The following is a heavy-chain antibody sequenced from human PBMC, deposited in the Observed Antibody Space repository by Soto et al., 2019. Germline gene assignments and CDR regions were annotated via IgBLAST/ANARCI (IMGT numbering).Heavy chain of an antibody. V-gene: IGHV3-30*18. CDR1: GFTFSSYG. J-gene: IGHJ6*02. CDR2: ISYDGSNK. Sequence: PGGSLRLSCAASGFTFSSYGLHWVRQAPGKGLEWVAVISYDGSNKYYADSVKGRFTISRDNSKNTLYLQMNSLRAEDTAVYYCAKDLQWRQVATKPYFYYGMDVWGQGTTVTVSS. CDR3: AKDLQWRQVATKPYFYYGMDV. D-gene: IGHD5-12*01.